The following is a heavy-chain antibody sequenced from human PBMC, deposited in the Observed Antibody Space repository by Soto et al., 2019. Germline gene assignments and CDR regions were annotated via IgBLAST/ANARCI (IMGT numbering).Heavy chain of an antibody. CDR1: GGSISNSY. J-gene: IGHJ4*02. V-gene: IGHV4-59*08. CDR2: IYSSGST. CDR3: ARRWGPTFDF. Sequence: SETLSLTCTVSGGSISNSYWSWIRQSPGKGLEWIGYIYSSGSTNYNPSLKSRVTISIDTSKNQFSLKLSSLSAADTALYYCARRWGPTFDFWGQGTLVTVSS. D-gene: IGHD1-26*01.